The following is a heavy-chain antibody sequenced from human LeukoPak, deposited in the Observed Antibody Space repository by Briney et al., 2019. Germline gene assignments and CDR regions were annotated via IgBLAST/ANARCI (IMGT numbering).Heavy chain of an antibody. Sequence: GESLRLSCAASGFSVITNHMTWVRQAPGKGLECVCITYSGGSTFYADSVKGRFTISRDNSKNALYLQMNSLRAEDTAVYYCAREQVVVTGVSVRHYYYYMDVWGKGTTVTVSS. V-gene: IGHV3-53*01. CDR2: TYSGGST. D-gene: IGHD3-22*01. CDR1: GFSVITNH. J-gene: IGHJ6*03. CDR3: AREQVVVTGVSVRHYYYYMDV.